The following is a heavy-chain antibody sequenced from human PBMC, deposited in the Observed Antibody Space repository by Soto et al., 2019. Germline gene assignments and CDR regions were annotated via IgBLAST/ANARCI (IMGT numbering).Heavy chain of an antibody. V-gene: IGHV3-NL1*01. J-gene: IGHJ4*02. D-gene: IGHD2-15*01. Sequence: GGSLRLSCVASGFPFDSYGIHWVRRAPGKGLEWVSIIYSDTNTKYADSVKGRFTISRDNSKNTVYLQMNSLRAEDTAVYYCESCCREEVAYDTGACFDYWGQGTLVTVSS. CDR1: GFPFDSYG. CDR3: ESCCREEVAYDTGACFDY. CDR2: IYSDTNT.